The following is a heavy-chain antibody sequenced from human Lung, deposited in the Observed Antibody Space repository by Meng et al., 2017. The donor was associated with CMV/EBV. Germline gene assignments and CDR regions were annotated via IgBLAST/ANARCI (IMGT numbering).Heavy chain of an antibody. J-gene: IGHJ5*02. V-gene: IGHV1-8*03. Sequence: YTFTNNDINWERPATGQGLEWMGWMNPNSGNTGYAQKFQGRVTITRDTSIGTAYMELSSLRSEDTAVYYCARMSYDWDDQESNWFDPWGQGTLVTVSS. CDR1: YTFTNND. CDR2: MNPNSGNT. D-gene: IGHD1-20*01. CDR3: ARMSYDWDDQESNWFDP.